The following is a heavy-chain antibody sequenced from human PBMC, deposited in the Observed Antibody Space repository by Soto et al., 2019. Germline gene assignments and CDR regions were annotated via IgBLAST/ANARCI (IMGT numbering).Heavy chain of an antibody. CDR3: ARVNYDILTGFGMDV. D-gene: IGHD3-9*01. Sequence: SGFTFSSYSMNWVRQAPGKGLEWVSSISSSSSYIYYADSVKGRFTISRDNAKNSLYLQMNSLRAEDTAVYYCARVNYDILTGFGMDVWGQGTTVTVSS. CDR2: ISSSSSYI. V-gene: IGHV3-21*01. CDR1: GFTFSSYS. J-gene: IGHJ6*02.